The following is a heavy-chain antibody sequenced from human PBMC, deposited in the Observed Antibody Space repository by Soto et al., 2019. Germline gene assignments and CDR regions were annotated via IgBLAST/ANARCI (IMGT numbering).Heavy chain of an antibody. CDR3: ARVAYDILTGTDPNWFDP. CDR1: GYTFSSHD. V-gene: IGHV1-8*01. D-gene: IGHD3-9*01. Sequence: QVQLVQSGAEVKKPGASVKVSCKASGYTFSSHDINWVRQATGQGLEWMGWMNPNSGYTGYAQKFQGRVTMTRNTXXXXXXXXXXXXXXXXXXXYYCARVAYDILTGTDPNWFDPWGQGTLVTVSS. J-gene: IGHJ5*02. CDR2: MNPNSGYT.